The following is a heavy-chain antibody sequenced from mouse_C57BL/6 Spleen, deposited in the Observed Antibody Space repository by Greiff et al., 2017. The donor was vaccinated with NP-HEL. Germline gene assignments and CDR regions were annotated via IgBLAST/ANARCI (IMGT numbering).Heavy chain of an antibody. CDR3: ASPGNYYGSSYPYYYAMDY. V-gene: IGHV3-6*01. J-gene: IGHJ4*01. CDR2: ISYDGSN. CDR1: GYSITSGYY. Sequence: VQLQQSGPGLVKPSQSLSLTCSVTGYSITSGYYWNWIRQFPGNKLEWMGYISYDGSNNYNPSLKNRISITRDTSKNQFFLKLNSVTTEDTATYYCASPGNYYGSSYPYYYAMDYWGQGTSVTVSS. D-gene: IGHD1-1*01.